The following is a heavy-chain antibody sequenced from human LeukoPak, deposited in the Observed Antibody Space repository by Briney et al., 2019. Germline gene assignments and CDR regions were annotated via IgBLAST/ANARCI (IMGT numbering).Heavy chain of an antibody. CDR2: IYYSGST. CDR1: GGSISSGGYY. D-gene: IGHD3-22*01. CDR3: ARKPYYYDSSGYFRGTGQNWFDP. Sequence: SQTLSLTCTVSGGSISSGGYYWSWIRQHPGKGLEWIGNIYYSGSTYYNPSLKSRVTISVDTSKNQFSLKLSFVTAADTAVYYCARKPYYYDSSGYFRGTGQNWFDPWGQGILVTVSS. V-gene: IGHV4-31*03. J-gene: IGHJ5*02.